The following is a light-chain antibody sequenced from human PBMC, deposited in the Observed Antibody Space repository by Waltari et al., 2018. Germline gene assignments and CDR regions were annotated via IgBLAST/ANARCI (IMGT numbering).Light chain of an antibody. J-gene: IGKJ1*01. CDR3: QQVNSFPRT. Sequence: DIQMTQSTSSVSASVGDRVTLTCRASQGISSRLAWYQQKPGKAPKLLIYDASSLHSGVPSRFSGSGSGTDFTLTIRSLQPEDFATYYCQQVNSFPRTFGQGTKVEVK. CDR1: QGISSR. V-gene: IGKV1-12*01. CDR2: DAS.